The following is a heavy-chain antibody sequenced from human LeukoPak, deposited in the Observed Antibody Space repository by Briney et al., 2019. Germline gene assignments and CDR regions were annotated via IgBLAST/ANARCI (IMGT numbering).Heavy chain of an antibody. V-gene: IGHV1-2*02. Sequence: ASVKVSCKASGYTFTGYYMHWVRQAPGQGLEWMGWINPNSGGTNYAQKFQGRVTMTRDTSISTAYMELSRLRSDDTAVYYCARGSSRYDILTGLFDYWGQGTLVTVSP. D-gene: IGHD3-9*01. J-gene: IGHJ4*02. CDR2: INPNSGGT. CDR3: ARGSSRYDILTGLFDY. CDR1: GYTFTGYY.